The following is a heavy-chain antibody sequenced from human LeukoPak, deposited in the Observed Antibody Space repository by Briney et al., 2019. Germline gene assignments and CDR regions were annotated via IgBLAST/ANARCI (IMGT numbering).Heavy chain of an antibody. CDR2: INPSGGST. CDR1: GYTFTSYY. J-gene: IGHJ4*02. V-gene: IGHV1-46*01. D-gene: IGHD6-19*01. Sequence: ASVKVSCKASGYTFTSYYMHWVRQAPGQGLEWMGIINPSGGSTSYAQKFQGRVTMTRDTSTSTVYMELSSLRSEDTAVYYCARDQPGVAVAAFFDYWGQGTLVTVSS. CDR3: ARDQPGVAVAAFFDY.